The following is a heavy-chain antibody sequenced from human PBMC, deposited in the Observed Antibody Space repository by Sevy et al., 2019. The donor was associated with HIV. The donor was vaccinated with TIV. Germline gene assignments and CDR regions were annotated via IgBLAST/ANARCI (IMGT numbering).Heavy chain of an antibody. D-gene: IGHD2-15*01. CDR2: ISSSGSTI. V-gene: IGHV3-11*01. J-gene: IGHJ6*02. Sequence: GGSLRLSCAASGFTFSDYYMSWIRQAPGKGLEWVSYISSSGSTIYYADSVKGRFTISRDNAKNSLYLQMNSLRAGDTPVYYCARSHSALSRYKDYSGGKYYGMDVWGQGTTVTVSS. CDR3: ARSHSALSRYKDYSGGKYYGMDV. CDR1: GFTFSDYY.